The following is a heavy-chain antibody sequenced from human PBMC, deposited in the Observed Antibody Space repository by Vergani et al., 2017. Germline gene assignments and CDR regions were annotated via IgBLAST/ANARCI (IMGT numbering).Heavy chain of an antibody. Sequence: QVQLQESGPGLVKPSETLSLTCTVSGYSISSGYYWGWIRQPPGKGLEWIGSIYHSGSTYYNPSLKSRVTISVDTSKNQFSLKLSSVTAADTAVYYGARAGTLRYCSGGSCYRRPYYYFDYWGQGTLVTVSS. CDR1: GYSISSGYY. J-gene: IGHJ4*02. CDR2: IYHSGST. CDR3: ARAGTLRYCSGGSCYRRPYYYFDY. D-gene: IGHD2-15*01. V-gene: IGHV4-38-2*02.